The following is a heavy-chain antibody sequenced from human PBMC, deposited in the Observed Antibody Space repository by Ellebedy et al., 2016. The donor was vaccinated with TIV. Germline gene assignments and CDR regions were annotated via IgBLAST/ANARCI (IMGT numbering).Heavy chain of an antibody. Sequence: GGSLRLXXAASGFTFNTYAMSWVRQAPGKGLEWVSGISGGGSTSYADSVKGRFTISRDNSKNTLSLQMNSLRAEDTAVYYCARDSGSMVRGVSKPDYWGQGTLVTVPS. V-gene: IGHV3-23*01. CDR2: ISGGGST. CDR1: GFTFNTYA. CDR3: ARDSGSMVRGVSKPDY. J-gene: IGHJ4*02. D-gene: IGHD3-10*01.